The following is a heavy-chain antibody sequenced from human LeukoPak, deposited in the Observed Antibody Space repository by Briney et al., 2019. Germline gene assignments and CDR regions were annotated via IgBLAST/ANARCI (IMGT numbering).Heavy chain of an antibody. D-gene: IGHD4-11*01. V-gene: IGHV1-2*02. Sequence: ASVKVSCKASGYTFTGYYMHWVRQAPGQGLEWMGWINPNSGGTNYAQKFQGRVTMTRDTSIGTAYMELSRLRSDDTAVYYCARDGTPRLASYSNYVNYYYYGMDVWGQGTTVTVSS. CDR2: INPNSGGT. CDR3: ARDGTPRLASYSNYVNYYYYGMDV. CDR1: GYTFTGYY. J-gene: IGHJ6*02.